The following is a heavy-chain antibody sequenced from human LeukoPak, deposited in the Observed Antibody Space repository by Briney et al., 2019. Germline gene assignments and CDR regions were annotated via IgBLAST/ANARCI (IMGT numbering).Heavy chain of an antibody. CDR2: INLNSGDT. J-gene: IGHJ4*02. CDR1: GYTFTGYY. CDR3: ARWDGYSSSPDY. V-gene: IGHV1-2*02. D-gene: IGHD6-13*01. Sequence: ASVKLSCKASGYTFTGYYIHWMRQAPGQGLEWMGWINLNSGDTDDAQHFQGRVTMTRDTFITTAYMEVGRLRSDDTAVYYCARWDGYSSSPDYWGQGTLVTVSS.